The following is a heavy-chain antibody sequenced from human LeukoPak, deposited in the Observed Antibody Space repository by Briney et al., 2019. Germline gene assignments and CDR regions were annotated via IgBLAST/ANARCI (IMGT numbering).Heavy chain of an antibody. CDR1: GFTFDDYA. J-gene: IGHJ6*02. D-gene: IGHD2-2*01. CDR3: ARGPVSTHGIDV. Sequence: GRSLRLSCAASGFTFDDYAMHWVRQAPGKGLEWVSGISWNSGCIGYADSVKGRFTISRDNAKNSLYLQMNSLRAEDTAVYYCARGPVSTHGIDVWGQGTTVTVSS. CDR2: ISWNSGCI. V-gene: IGHV3-9*01.